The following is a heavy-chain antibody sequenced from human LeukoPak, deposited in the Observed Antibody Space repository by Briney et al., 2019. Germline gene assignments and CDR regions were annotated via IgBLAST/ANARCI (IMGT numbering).Heavy chain of an antibody. J-gene: IGHJ6*03. CDR1: GFTVSSNY. V-gene: IGHV3-53*01. Sequence: GGSLRLSCAASGFTVSSNYMSWVRQAPGKGLEWVSVIYSGGSTYYADSVKGRFTISRDNAKNTLYLQMNSLRAEDTAVYYCAKTSRNSYYYYMDVWGKGTTVTVSS. CDR3: AKTSRNSYYYYMDV. D-gene: IGHD1-1*01. CDR2: IYSGGST.